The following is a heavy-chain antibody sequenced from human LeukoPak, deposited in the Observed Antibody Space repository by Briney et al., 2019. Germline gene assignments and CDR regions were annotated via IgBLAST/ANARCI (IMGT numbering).Heavy chain of an antibody. CDR1: GGSISSGDYY. D-gene: IGHD2/OR15-2a*01. J-gene: IGHJ4*02. V-gene: IGHV4-30-4*01. CDR2: IYYSGST. Sequence: SETLSLTCTVSGGSISSGDYYWSWIRQPPGEGLEWIGYIYYSGSTYYNPSLKSRVTISVDTSKNQFSLKLSSVTAADTAVYYCARGPTFYFDYWGQGTLVTVSS. CDR3: ARGPTFYFDY.